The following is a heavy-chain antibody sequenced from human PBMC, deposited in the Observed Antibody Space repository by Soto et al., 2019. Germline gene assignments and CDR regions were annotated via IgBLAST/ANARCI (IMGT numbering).Heavy chain of an antibody. J-gene: IGHJ4*02. CDR2: IVVGSGNT. Sequence: GASVKVSCKASGFTFTSCAMQWVRQARGQRLEWIGWIVVGSGNTNYAQKFQERVTITRDMSTSTAYMELSSLRSEDTAVYYCARVYCSGGGCYSIDYWGQGTLVTVSS. CDR1: GFTFTSCA. CDR3: ARVYCSGGGCYSIDY. D-gene: IGHD2-15*01. V-gene: IGHV1-58*02.